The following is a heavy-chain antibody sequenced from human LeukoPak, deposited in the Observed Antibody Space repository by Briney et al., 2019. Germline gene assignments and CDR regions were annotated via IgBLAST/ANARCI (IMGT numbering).Heavy chain of an antibody. J-gene: IGHJ4*02. CDR3: ARGLQDGDDSSGYYGY. V-gene: IGHV1-8*03. CDR2: MNPDSNNI. D-gene: IGHD3-22*01. CDR1: GYTFTDYD. Sequence: GASVKVSCKASGYTFTDYDITWVRQATGQGPEWMAWMNPDSNNIAYSQNFQGRLTITRDTSISTAYMELSSLTFEDTAVYYCARGLQDGDDSSGYYGYWGQGTLVTVSS.